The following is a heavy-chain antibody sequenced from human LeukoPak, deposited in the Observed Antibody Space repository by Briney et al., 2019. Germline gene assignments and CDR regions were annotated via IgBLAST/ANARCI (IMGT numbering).Heavy chain of an antibody. CDR2: IRYDGSNK. J-gene: IGHJ4*02. D-gene: IGHD4/OR15-4a*01. V-gene: IGHV3-30*02. CDR1: GFTFSSYG. Sequence: GGSLRLSCAASGFTFSSYGMHWVRQAPGKGLEWVAFIRYDGSNKYYADSVKGRITISRDNSKTTLYLQMNSLRAEDTAVYYCARRAGAYSHPYDYWGQGTLVTVSS. CDR3: ARRAGAYSHPYDY.